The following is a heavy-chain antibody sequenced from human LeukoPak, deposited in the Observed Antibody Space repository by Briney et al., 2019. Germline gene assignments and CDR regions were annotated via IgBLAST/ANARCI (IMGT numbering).Heavy chain of an antibody. CDR1: GGSFSGYY. CDR2: INHSGST. D-gene: IGHD6-19*01. V-gene: IGHV4-34*01. CDR3: ARDRLAVAGTEIDY. J-gene: IGHJ4*02. Sequence: SETLSLTCAVYGGSFSGYYWSWIRQPPGKGLEWIGEINHSGSTNYNPSLKSRVTISVDTSKNQFSLKLSSVTAADTAVYYCARDRLAVAGTEIDYWGQGTLVTVSS.